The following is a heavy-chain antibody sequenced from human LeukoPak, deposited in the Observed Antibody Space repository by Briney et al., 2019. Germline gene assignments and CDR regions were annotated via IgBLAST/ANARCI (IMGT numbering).Heavy chain of an antibody. CDR1: GGSISSGSYY. V-gene: IGHV4-61*02. CDR3: ARTSGYMDY. J-gene: IGHJ4*02. CDR2: VYRSGST. D-gene: IGHD6-19*01. Sequence: SETLSLTCTVSGGSISSGSYYWSWIRQPAGKGLEWIGRVYRSGSTNYNPSLKSRVTISVDTSKNQFSLKLSSVTAADTAVYYCARTSGYMDYWGQGTLVTVSS.